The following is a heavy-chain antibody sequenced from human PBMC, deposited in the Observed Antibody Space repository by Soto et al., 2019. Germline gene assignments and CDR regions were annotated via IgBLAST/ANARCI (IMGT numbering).Heavy chain of an antibody. J-gene: IGHJ6*03. Sequence: EVQLVESGGGLVKPGGSLRLSCAASGFTFSSYSMNWVRQAPGKGLEWVSSISSSSSYIYYADSVKGRFTISRDNAENSLYLQMHSLRAEDTAVYYCARGLVPAAMHDYYYYMDVWGKGPTVTVSS. CDR3: ARGLVPAAMHDYYYYMDV. D-gene: IGHD2-2*01. CDR2: ISSSSSYI. V-gene: IGHV3-21*01. CDR1: GFTFSSYS.